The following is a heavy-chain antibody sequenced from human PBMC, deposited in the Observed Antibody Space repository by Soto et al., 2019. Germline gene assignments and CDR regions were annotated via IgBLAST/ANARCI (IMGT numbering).Heavy chain of an antibody. CDR1: GGTFRTSA. V-gene: IGHV1-69*12. CDR3: ARDKDRQQLGGNYYYIMDV. J-gene: IGHJ6*01. D-gene: IGHD3-3*02. CDR2: IMPVFPTP. Sequence: QVQLVQSGAEVKKPGSSVKVSCKTSGGTFRTSAISWVRQAPGQGLEWMGGIMPVFPTPDYAQKFQGRVTSTADESTGTAYMELSSLLSEDTAVYYCARDKDRQQLGGNYYYIMDVWGQGTTVTVSS.